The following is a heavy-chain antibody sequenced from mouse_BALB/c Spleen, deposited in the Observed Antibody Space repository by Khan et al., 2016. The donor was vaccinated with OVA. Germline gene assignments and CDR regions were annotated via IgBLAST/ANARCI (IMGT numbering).Heavy chain of an antibody. CDR2: INPNNGGT. CDR3: SREWASWFAY. CDR1: GYTFTDYN. V-gene: IGHV1-18*01. J-gene: IGHJ3*01. Sequence: VRLQQSGPELVKPGASVKIPCKASGYTFTDYNMDWVKQSHGKSLEWIGDINPNNGGTFYNQKFTGKATLTVDESSSTAYLELRSLTSEDTAVYYWSREWASWFAYWGQGTLVTVSA.